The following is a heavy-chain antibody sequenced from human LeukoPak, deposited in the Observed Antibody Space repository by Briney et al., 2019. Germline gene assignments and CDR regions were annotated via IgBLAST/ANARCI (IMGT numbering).Heavy chain of an antibody. CDR1: GFSVTNNY. CDR2: FYVGGAT. CDR3: ASPGYGILTPLDY. J-gene: IGHJ4*02. D-gene: IGHD3-9*01. Sequence: GGSLRLSCAVSGFSVTNNYMSWVRQAPGKGLEWVSVFYVGGATYYADSVKGRFTISRDNSENTLYLQMKSLRAEDTAVYYCASPGYGILTPLDYWGQGTLVTVSS. V-gene: IGHV3-53*01.